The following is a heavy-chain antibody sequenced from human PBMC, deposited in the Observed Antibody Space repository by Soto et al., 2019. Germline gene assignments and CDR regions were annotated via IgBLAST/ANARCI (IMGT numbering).Heavy chain of an antibody. D-gene: IGHD4-4*01. J-gene: IGHJ5*02. Sequence: QVQLVQSGAEVKKPGSAVKVSCKASGGTFSTYTITWVRQAPGQGIEWMGRIIPIIGIITYAQKFQGRVTISADKFTGTAYMELTGLRSDDTAVYYCAGDPDSHYNDSHASSYPWGQGTLVTVSS. CDR2: IIPIIGII. CDR3: AGDPDSHYNDSHASSYP. CDR1: GGTFSTYT. V-gene: IGHV1-69*08.